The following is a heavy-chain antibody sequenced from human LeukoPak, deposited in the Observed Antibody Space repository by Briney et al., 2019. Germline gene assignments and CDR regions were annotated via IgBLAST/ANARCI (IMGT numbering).Heavy chain of an antibody. D-gene: IGHD3-3*01. J-gene: IGHJ4*02. CDR2: ISGSGGST. CDR3: ITEGIWSGYNWRDY. V-gene: IGHV3-23*01. CDR1: RFTFSSYA. Sequence: GGSLRLSCAASRFTFSSYAMSWVRQAPGKGLEWVSDISGSGGSTYYADSVKGRFTISRDNSKSTLYLQMNSLRAEDTAVYYCITEGIWSGYNWRDYWGQGTLVTVSS.